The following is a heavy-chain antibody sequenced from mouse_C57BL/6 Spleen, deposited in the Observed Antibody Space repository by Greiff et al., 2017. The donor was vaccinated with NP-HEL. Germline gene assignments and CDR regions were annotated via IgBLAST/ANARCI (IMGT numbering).Heavy chain of an antibody. CDR2: IDPETGGT. D-gene: IGHD1-1*01. V-gene: IGHV1-15*01. CDR1: GYTFTDYE. J-gene: IGHJ4*01. Sequence: QVQLQQSGAELVRPGASVTLSCKASGYTFTDYEMHWVKQTPVHGLEWIGAIDPETGGTAYNQKFKGKAILTADKSSSTAYMELRSLTSEDSAVYYCTRRPNYYGSSYLYAMDYWGQGTSVTVSS. CDR3: TRRPNYYGSSYLYAMDY.